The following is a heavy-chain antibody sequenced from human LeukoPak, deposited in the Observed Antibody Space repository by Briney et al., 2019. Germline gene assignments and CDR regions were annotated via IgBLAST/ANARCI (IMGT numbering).Heavy chain of an antibody. CDR3: ARGPTLVRGVIMPDSVGGMDV. Sequence: PRASVKVSCKASGGTFSSYAISWVRQAPGQGLEWMGWMNPNSGNTRYAQKVQGRVTMTRDTSISTAYMELSSLRSEDTAVYYCARGPTLVRGVIMPDSVGGMDVWGQGTTVTVSS. CDR2: MNPNSGNT. J-gene: IGHJ6*02. CDR1: GGTFSSYA. D-gene: IGHD3-10*01. V-gene: IGHV1-8*02.